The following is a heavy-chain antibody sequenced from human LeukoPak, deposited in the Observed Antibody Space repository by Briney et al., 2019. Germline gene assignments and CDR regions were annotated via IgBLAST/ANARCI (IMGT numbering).Heavy chain of an antibody. V-gene: IGHV4-61*01. CDR1: GGSVSSGSYY. CDR2: IYYSGST. Sequence: SETLSLTCTVSGGSVSSGSYYWSWIRQPPGKGLEWIGYIYYSGSTNYNPSLKSRVTISVDTSKNQFSLKLSSVTAADTAVYYCASRQWAADYWGQGTLVTVSS. D-gene: IGHD1-26*01. CDR3: ASRQWAADY. J-gene: IGHJ4*02.